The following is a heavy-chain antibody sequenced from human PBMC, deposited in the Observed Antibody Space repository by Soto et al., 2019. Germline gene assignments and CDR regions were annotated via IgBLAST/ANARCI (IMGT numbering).Heavy chain of an antibody. V-gene: IGHV3-23*01. CDR1: GFIFTNYG. CDR3: AKYSGYALDS. D-gene: IGHD5-18*01. J-gene: IGHJ4*02. CDR2: ISGRTTT. Sequence: EVQLLESGGDLVQPGGSLRLSCAASGFIFTNYGMGWVRQAPGKGLEWVSTISGRTTTYYADSVKGRFTISRDNSNSMVYLQMNSLRAEDTAVYFCAKYSGYALDSWGQGTLVTISS.